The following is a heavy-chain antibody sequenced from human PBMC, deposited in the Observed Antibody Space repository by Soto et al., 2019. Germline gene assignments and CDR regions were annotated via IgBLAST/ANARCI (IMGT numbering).Heavy chain of an antibody. Sequence: QLQLQESGSGLVKPSQTLSLTCAVSGGSISSGGYSWSWIRQPPGQGLEWIGYIYHSGSTYYKPSLESRVTISVDTSKNHFSLKLNSVTAADTAVYYCARGDYDSWSCFYTGRGGCFDSWGQRTLVTVSS. CDR2: IYHSGST. J-gene: IGHJ4*02. D-gene: IGHD3-3*01. V-gene: IGHV4-30-2*01. CDR3: ARGDYDSWSCFYTGRGGCFDS. CDR1: GGSISSGGYS.